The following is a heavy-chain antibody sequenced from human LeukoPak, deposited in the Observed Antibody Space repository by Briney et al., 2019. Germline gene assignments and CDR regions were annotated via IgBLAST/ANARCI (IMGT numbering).Heavy chain of an antibody. V-gene: IGHV4-39*01. Sequence: SETLSLTCTVSGGSISSSSYYWGWIRQPPGKGLEWIGTIYYSGSTYYKPSLKSRVTISVDTSKNQFALKLSSVTAADTAVYYCARREQLVRAIDYWGQGTLVTVSS. CDR1: GGSISSSSYY. CDR2: IYYSGST. D-gene: IGHD6-13*01. CDR3: ARREQLVRAIDY. J-gene: IGHJ4*02.